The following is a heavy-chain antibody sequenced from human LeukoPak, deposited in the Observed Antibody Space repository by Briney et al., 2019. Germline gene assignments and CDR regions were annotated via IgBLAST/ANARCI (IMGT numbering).Heavy chain of an antibody. Sequence: HPGGSLRLSCTTSGFTFGDYAMTWVRQAPGRGLEWVSFIRSKAYGGTTEYAASVKGRFTISRDDSKSIAYLQMNSLKTEDTAVYYCTRTYIIAAAGTYDYWGQGTLVTVSS. J-gene: IGHJ4*02. D-gene: IGHD6-13*01. CDR2: IRSKAYGGTT. CDR3: TRTYIIAAAGTYDY. V-gene: IGHV3-49*04. CDR1: GFTFGDYA.